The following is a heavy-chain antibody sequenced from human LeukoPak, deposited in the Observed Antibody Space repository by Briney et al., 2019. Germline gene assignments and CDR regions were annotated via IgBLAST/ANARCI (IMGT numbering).Heavy chain of an antibody. D-gene: IGHD3-9*01. CDR1: GGSISSSSYY. V-gene: IGHV4-30-4*01. Sequence: EASETLSLTCTVSGGSISSSSYYWGWIRQPPGKGLEWIGYIYYSGSTYYNPSLKSRVTISLDTSKNQFSLKLRSVTAADTAVYYCASPYYDILTGSALAFDIWGQGTMVTVSS. J-gene: IGHJ3*02. CDR3: ASPYYDILTGSALAFDI. CDR2: IYYSGST.